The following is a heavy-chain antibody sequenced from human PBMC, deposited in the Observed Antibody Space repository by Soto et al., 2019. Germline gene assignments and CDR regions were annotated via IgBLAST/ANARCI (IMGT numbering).Heavy chain of an antibody. CDR1: DYTFTNYG. CDR2: ISAYNGNT. V-gene: IGHV1-18*01. CDR3: ARSSSGPPPDAFDI. J-gene: IGHJ3*02. D-gene: IGHD6-19*01. Sequence: QVQLVQSGAEVKKPGASVKVSCKASDYTFTNYGISWVRQAPGQGLEWMGWISAYNGNTNYAQKLQGRVTMNTDTSTSTAYMELRSLRSDDTAVYYCARSSSGPPPDAFDIWGQGTMVTVSS.